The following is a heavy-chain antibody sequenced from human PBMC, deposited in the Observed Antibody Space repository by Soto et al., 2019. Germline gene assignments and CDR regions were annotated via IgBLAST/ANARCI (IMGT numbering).Heavy chain of an antibody. Sequence: EVQVLESGGGLVQPGGSLRLSCAASGFTFSSYAMSLVRQAPGQGLEWVSAISGSGSNPYYADVVKRRFTISRDHSTNSLYLQMNSLRAEDTALYYCAKTASMTIRDGFDHWGQGTLVTVSS. D-gene: IGHD4-17*01. CDR2: ISGSGSNP. J-gene: IGHJ4*02. CDR3: AKTASMTIRDGFDH. CDR1: GFTFSSYA. V-gene: IGHV3-23*01.